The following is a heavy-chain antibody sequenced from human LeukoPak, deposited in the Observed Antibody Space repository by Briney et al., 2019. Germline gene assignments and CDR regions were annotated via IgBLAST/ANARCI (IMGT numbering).Heavy chain of an antibody. D-gene: IGHD3-10*01. Sequence: SETLSLTCAVYGGSFSGYYWSWIRQPPGKGLEWIGEINHSGSTNYNPSLKSRVTISVDTSKNQFSLKLSSVTAADTAVYYCARGRRVRGVLDYWGQGTLVTVSS. V-gene: IGHV4-34*01. CDR2: INHSGST. J-gene: IGHJ4*02. CDR1: GGSFSGYY. CDR3: ARGRRVRGVLDY.